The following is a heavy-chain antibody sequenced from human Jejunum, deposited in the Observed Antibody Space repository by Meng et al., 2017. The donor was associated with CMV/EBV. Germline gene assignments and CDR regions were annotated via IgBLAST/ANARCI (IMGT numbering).Heavy chain of an antibody. V-gene: IGHV1-18*01. Sequence: HVPLVQSGAEVKKPGASVKSSCEPPGFIFTSYAISWVRQAPGQGLQYMGWISAYNGNTNYAQELQGRVTMTRNISKSTAYMDLSSLRSEDTAVYYCATGVADFEYWGQGTLVTVSS. D-gene: IGHD6-19*01. J-gene: IGHJ4*02. CDR3: ATGVADFEY. CDR1: GFIFTSYA. CDR2: ISAYNGNT.